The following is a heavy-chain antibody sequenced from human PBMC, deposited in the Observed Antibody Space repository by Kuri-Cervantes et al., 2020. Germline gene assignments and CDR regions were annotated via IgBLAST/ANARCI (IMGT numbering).Heavy chain of an antibody. V-gene: IGHV5-51*01. CDR3: ARQRIHYDSSGYLDP. CDR1: GYSFTSYW. J-gene: IGHJ5*02. D-gene: IGHD3-22*01. CDR2: IYPGDSDT. Sequence: KVSCKGSGYSFTSYWIGWVRQMPGKGLEWMGIIYPGDSDTRYSPSFQGQVTISADKSISTAYLQWSSLKASDTAVYYCARQRIHYDSSGYLDPWGQGTLVTVSS.